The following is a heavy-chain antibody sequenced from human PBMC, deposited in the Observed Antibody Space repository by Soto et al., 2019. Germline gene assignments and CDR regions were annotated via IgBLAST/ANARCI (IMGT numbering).Heavy chain of an antibody. D-gene: IGHD5-18*01. Sequence: PGGSLRLSCAASGFTFSSYWMSWVRQAPGKGLEWVANIKQDGSEKYYVDSVKGRFTISRDNAKNSLYLQMNSLRAEDTAVYYCARESTAMARPPNAFDIWGQGTMVTVSS. J-gene: IGHJ3*02. CDR2: IKQDGSEK. CDR3: ARESTAMARPPNAFDI. CDR1: GFTFSSYW. V-gene: IGHV3-7*01.